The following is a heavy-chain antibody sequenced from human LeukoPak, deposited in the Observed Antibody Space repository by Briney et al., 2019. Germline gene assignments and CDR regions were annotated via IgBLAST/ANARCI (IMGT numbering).Heavy chain of an antibody. CDR3: ARLEMASNY. D-gene: IGHD5-24*01. J-gene: IGHJ4*02. CDR1: GFTFSSYA. CDR2: ISYDGSNK. Sequence: PGRSLRLSCAASGFTFSSYAMHWVHQAPGKGLEWVAVISYDGSNKYYADSVKGRFTISRDNSKNTLYLQMNSLRAEDTAVYYCARLEMASNYWGQGTLVTVSS. V-gene: IGHV3-30-3*01.